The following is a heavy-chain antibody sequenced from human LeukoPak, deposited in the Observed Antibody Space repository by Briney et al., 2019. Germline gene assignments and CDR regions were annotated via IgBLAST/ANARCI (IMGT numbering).Heavy chain of an antibody. CDR3: ARSEVATTLLDY. CDR2: IWYDGSNK. V-gene: IGHV3-33*01. CDR1: GFTFSGYG. J-gene: IGHJ4*02. D-gene: IGHD5-12*01. Sequence: GKSLRLSCAASGFTFSGYGMHWVCQAPGKGLEWVAVIWYDGSNKYYADSVKGRFTISRDNFKNTLYLEMNSLRAEDTAMYYCARSEVATTLLDYWGQGTLVTVSS.